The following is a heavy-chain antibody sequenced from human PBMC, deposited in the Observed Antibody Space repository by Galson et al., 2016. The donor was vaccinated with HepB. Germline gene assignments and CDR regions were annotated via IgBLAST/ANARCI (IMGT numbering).Heavy chain of an antibody. D-gene: IGHD1-26*01. CDR3: ARGPPTVGAISALLDY. V-gene: IGHV3-74*01. CDR2: INSDGSST. J-gene: IGHJ4*02. CDR1: GFTFSSYW. Sequence: SLRLSCAASGFTFSSYWMHWVRQAPGKGLVWVSRINSDGSSTSYADSVKGRFTISRDNAKNTLYLQMNSLRAEDTAVYYCARGPPTVGAISALLDYWGQGTLVTVSS.